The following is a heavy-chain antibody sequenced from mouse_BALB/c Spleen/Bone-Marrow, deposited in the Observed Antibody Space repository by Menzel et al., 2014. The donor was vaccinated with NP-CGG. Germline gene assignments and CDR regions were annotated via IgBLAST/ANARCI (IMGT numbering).Heavy chain of an antibody. CDR3: ARGWYSMDD. CDR1: GYTFSNYW. V-gene: IGHV1-9*01. CDR2: ILPGNTNA. Sequence: VKLMESGAEQMQPGASVKISCKATGYTFSNYWIEWVKQRPGHGLEWIGEILPGNTNANYNEKFKGRATFTADTSSNTAYMQLSSLTSEDSAVYYRARGWYSMDDWGQGTSVTVSS. J-gene: IGHJ4*01.